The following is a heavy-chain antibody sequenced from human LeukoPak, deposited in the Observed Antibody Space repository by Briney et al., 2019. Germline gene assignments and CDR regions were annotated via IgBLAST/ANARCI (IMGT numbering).Heavy chain of an antibody. CDR1: GFTFSSYS. J-gene: IGHJ5*02. CDR2: ISSSSSTI. D-gene: IGHD6-25*01. CDR3: ARLATLSTVAARGRTWFDA. V-gene: IGHV3-48*01. Sequence: PGGSLRLSCAASGFTFSSYSMNWVRQAPGKGLEWVSYISSSSSTIYYADSVKGRFTISRDNAKNSLYLQMNSLRAEDTAVYYCARLATLSTVAARGRTWFDAWGQGTLVTVSS.